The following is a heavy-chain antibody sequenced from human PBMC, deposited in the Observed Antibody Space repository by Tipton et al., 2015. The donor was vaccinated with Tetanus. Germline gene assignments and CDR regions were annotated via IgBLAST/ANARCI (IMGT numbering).Heavy chain of an antibody. J-gene: IGHJ4*02. Sequence: SLRLSCEVSGFSFSNYKMNWVRQGPGRGLEWVSSIRSTSRYINYADSVKGRFTISRDNAKNSLFLEMNSLRADDTAVYYCVSGSALDYWGQGTLITVSS. CDR2: IRSTSRYI. V-gene: IGHV3-21*01. D-gene: IGHD6-25*01. CDR3: VSGSALDY. CDR1: GFSFSNYK.